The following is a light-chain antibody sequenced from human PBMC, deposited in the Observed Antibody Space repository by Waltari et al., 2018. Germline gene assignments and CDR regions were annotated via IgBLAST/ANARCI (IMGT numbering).Light chain of an antibody. J-gene: IGKJ4*01. Sequence: DTQMTQFLSAVPAFVGDRVTITCRASQAIGIWLALYQQKPGKAPKLLIYQASTLQSGVPSRFSGSGSGTDFTLTISSLQPEDFATYYCQQAHTFPLTFGGGTKVEIK. CDR1: QAIGIW. CDR2: QAS. V-gene: IGKV1-12*01. CDR3: QQAHTFPLT.